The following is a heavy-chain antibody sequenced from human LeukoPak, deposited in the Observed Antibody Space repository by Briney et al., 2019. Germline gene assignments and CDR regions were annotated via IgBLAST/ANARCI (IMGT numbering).Heavy chain of an antibody. D-gene: IGHD3-22*01. Sequence: PSETLSLTCTVSGGSISSGSYYWSWIRQPAGKGLEWIGCIYTSGSTNYNPSLKSRVTISVDTSKNQFSLKLSSVTAADMAVYYCARDSTMIVPGAFGIWGQGTMVTVSS. CDR3: ARDSTMIVPGAFGI. J-gene: IGHJ3*02. CDR1: GGSISSGSYY. CDR2: IYTSGST. V-gene: IGHV4-61*02.